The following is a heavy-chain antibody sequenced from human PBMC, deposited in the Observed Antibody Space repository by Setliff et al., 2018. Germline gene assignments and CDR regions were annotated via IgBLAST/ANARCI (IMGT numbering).Heavy chain of an antibody. CDR3: AKRGDTRTFDY. J-gene: IGHJ4*02. CDR2: ISVYNGKT. D-gene: IGHD5-18*01. Sequence: ASVKVSCKASGYTFTSYGFSWVRQAPGQGLEWMGWISVYNGKTKYAQKFQGRVTMTTDTSTRTAYMEVTSLRSDDTAMYYCAKRGDTRTFDYWGQGTLVTVSS. V-gene: IGHV1-18*01. CDR1: GYTFTSYG.